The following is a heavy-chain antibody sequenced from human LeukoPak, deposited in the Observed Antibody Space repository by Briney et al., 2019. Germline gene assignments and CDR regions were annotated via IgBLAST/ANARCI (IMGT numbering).Heavy chain of an antibody. V-gene: IGHV3-7*04. Sequence: GGSLRLSCAASGFTFSSYWMSWVRQAPGKGLEWGANINEDGSKKYYVDSLKGRFTISRDNGKNSLFLQMDSLRAEDTAVYFCARDQGGYDYPPDYWGQGTLVTVSS. CDR3: ARDQGGYDYPPDY. J-gene: IGHJ4*02. CDR1: GFTFSSYW. CDR2: INEDGSKK. D-gene: IGHD5-12*01.